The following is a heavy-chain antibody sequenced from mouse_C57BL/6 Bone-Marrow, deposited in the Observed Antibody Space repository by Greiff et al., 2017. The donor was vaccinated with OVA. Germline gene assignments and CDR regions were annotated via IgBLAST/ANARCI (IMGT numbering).Heavy chain of an antibody. CDR1: GYTFTSYG. CDR3: ARKGDTPTALFAY. V-gene: IGHV1-81*01. Sequence: VQLQESGAELARPGASVKLSCKASGYTFTSYGISWVKQRTGQGLEWIGEIYPRSGNTYYNEKFKGKATLTADKSSSTAYMELRSLTSEDSAVYFCARKGDTPTALFAYWGQGTLVTVSA. D-gene: IGHD1-2*01. CDR2: IYPRSGNT. J-gene: IGHJ3*01.